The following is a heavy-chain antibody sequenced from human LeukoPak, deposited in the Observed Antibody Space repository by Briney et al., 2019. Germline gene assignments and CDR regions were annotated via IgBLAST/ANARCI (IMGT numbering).Heavy chain of an antibody. CDR3: ARGVQLWLRPIDY. V-gene: IGHV4-34*01. CDR2: INHSGST. D-gene: IGHD5-18*01. CDR1: GGSFSGYY. Sequence: SETLSLTCAVYGGSFSGYYWSWIRQPPGKGLEWIGEINHSGSTNYNPSLKSRVTISVDTSKNQFSLKLSSVTAADTAVYYCARGVQLWLRPIDYWGQGTPVTVSS. J-gene: IGHJ4*02.